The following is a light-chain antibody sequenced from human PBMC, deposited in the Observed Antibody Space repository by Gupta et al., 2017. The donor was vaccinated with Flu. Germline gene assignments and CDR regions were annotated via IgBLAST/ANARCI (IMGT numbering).Light chain of an antibody. Sequence: DIQMTQSPSSLSAPVGDRVTITCRASQSISNYLNWYQKKPGKAPKLLIYTASSLQSGVPPRFSGSGSGTDFTLTISRLQPEDFATYYCQQSDSTPNTFGQGTKVEIK. CDR2: TAS. V-gene: IGKV1-39*01. J-gene: IGKJ1*01. CDR3: QQSDSTPNT. CDR1: QSISNY.